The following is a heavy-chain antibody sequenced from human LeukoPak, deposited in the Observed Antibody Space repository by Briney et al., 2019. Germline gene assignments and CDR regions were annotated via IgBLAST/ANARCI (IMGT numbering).Heavy chain of an antibody. CDR3: AKGLLYSGSYNHADAFDI. Sequence: TGGSLRLSCAASGFTFDDYAVHWVRQAPGKGLEWVSLISWDGGSTYYADSVKGRFTISRDNSKNSLYLQMNSLRAEDTALYYCAKGLLYSGSYNHADAFDIWGQGTMVTVSS. D-gene: IGHD1-26*01. J-gene: IGHJ3*02. V-gene: IGHV3-43D*03. CDR1: GFTFDDYA. CDR2: ISWDGGST.